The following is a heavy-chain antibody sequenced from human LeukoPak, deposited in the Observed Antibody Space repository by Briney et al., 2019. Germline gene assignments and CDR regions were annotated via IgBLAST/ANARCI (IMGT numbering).Heavy chain of an antibody. J-gene: IGHJ5*01. CDR3: AKDRGTGYTYGELDS. D-gene: IGHD5-18*01. V-gene: IGHV3-9*01. CDR2: IQHDSANT. Sequence: PGRSLRLSCVTSGFTFTNHAMHWVRQAPGKGLEWVSGIQHDSANTGYSASVKGRFTISRDDAKRTLFLEKNGLRSDDTALYYCAKDRGTGYTYGELDSWGQGTLVSVSS. CDR1: GFTFTNHA.